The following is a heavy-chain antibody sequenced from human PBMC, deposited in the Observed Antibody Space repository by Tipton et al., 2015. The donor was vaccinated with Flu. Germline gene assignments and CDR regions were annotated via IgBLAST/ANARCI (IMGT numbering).Heavy chain of an antibody. CDR3: ARSTYHYGSGSSDY. J-gene: IGHJ4*02. V-gene: IGHV4-38-2*01. CDR1: NYSISSAYY. Sequence: GLVKPSETLSLICAVSNYSISSAYYWGWIRQPPGKGLEWIGCISHSGRTYYNPSLKSRVTISVDMAKNQFSQRLASVTAADTAVYYCARSTYHYGSGSSDYWGQGTLVTVSS. CDR2: ISHSGRT. D-gene: IGHD3-10*01.